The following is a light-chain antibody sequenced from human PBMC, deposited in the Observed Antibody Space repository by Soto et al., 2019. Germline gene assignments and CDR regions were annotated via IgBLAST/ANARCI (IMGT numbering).Light chain of an antibody. J-gene: IGKJ5*01. V-gene: IGKV1-9*01. CDR2: IAS. CDR3: QQLDSYPLT. Sequence: IHLTQSPSSLSAAIGDRVTITCRASQGISNSLAWYQQKPGKAPKLLIYIASTLQNGVPPRFSGSGFGTDFTLTISSLQPEDFATYYCQQLDSYPLTIGQGTRLEIK. CDR1: QGISNS.